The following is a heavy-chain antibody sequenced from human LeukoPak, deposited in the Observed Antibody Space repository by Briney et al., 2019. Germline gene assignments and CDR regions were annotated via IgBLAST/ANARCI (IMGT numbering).Heavy chain of an antibody. Sequence: PGGSLRLSCAASGFTFSDAWMSWVRQAPGKGLEWVGRIKSKTDGGTTDYAAPVKGRFTISRDDSKNTLFLQLNSLKIEDTAVYYCTRSSWSDYWGQGTLVTVSS. CDR2: IKSKTDGGTT. CDR3: TRSSWSDY. J-gene: IGHJ4*02. CDR1: GFTFSDAW. D-gene: IGHD6-13*01. V-gene: IGHV3-15*01.